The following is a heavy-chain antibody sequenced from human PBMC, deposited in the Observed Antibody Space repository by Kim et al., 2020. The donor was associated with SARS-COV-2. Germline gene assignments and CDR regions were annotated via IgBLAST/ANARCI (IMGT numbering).Heavy chain of an antibody. D-gene: IGHD1-26*01. CDR2: ISGSGGST. CDR3: AKEGAGRMGIGGGFDI. CDR1: GFTFSSYA. J-gene: IGHJ3*02. Sequence: GGSLRLSCAASGFTFSSYAMSWVRQAPGKGLEWVSGISGSGGSTYYADSVKGRFTISRDNSKNTLYLQMNSLRAEDTAVYYCAKEGAGRMGIGGGFDIWGQGTMVTASS. V-gene: IGHV3-23*01.